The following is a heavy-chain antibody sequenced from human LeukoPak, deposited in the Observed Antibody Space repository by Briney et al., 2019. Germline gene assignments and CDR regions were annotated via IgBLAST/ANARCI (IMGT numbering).Heavy chain of an antibody. CDR3: ARRSSGWSTPLDY. CDR1: GYSISSGYY. CDR2: IYHSGST. J-gene: IGHJ4*02. D-gene: IGHD6-19*01. Sequence: SETLSLTCTVSGYSISSGYYWGWIRQPPGKGLEWIGSIYHSGSTYYNPSLKSRVTISVDTSKNQFSLKLSSVTAADTAVYYCARRSSGWSTPLDYWGQGTLVTVSS. V-gene: IGHV4-38-2*02.